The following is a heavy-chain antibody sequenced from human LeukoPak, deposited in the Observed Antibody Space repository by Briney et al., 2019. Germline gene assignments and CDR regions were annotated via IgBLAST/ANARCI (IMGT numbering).Heavy chain of an antibody. V-gene: IGHV5-51*01. J-gene: IGHJ4*02. CDR2: IFPGDSDT. D-gene: IGHD1/OR15-1a*01. CDR1: GYRFTTYW. Sequence: GESLKISCKGSGYRFTTYWIGWVRQLPGKGLEWMGIIFPGDSDTSHSPSFQGQVTLSADKSINTAYLQWSSLKASDTAVYYCATSESQTRFDYWGQGTLVTVSS. CDR3: ATSESQTRFDY.